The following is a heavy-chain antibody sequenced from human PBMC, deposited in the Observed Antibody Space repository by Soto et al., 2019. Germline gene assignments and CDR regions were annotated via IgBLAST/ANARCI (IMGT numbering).Heavy chain of an antibody. CDR1: GCSIISGDYY. V-gene: IGHV4-31*03. J-gene: IGHJ4*02. Sequence: PXETLSLTCTVAGCSIISGDYYWSWIRQHPGKGLEWIGYIYYSGSTYYNPSLKSRVTISVDTSKNQFSLKLSSVTAANTAVYYCARDPPTGAFDYWGQGPLVTVSS. CDR3: ARDPPTGAFDY. D-gene: IGHD4-17*01. CDR2: IYYSGST.